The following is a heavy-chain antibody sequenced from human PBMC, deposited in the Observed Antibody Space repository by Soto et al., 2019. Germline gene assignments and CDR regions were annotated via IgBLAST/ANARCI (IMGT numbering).Heavy chain of an antibody. CDR1: GYTFTSYD. Sequence: ASVKVSCKASGYTFTSYDINWVRQATGQGLEWMGWMNPNSGNTGYAQKFQGRVTMTRNTSISTAYMELSSLRSEDTAVYYCARDADFWSGYYGDYWGQGTLVTVSS. CDR2: MNPNSGNT. J-gene: IGHJ4*02. V-gene: IGHV1-8*01. CDR3: ARDADFWSGYYGDY. D-gene: IGHD3-3*01.